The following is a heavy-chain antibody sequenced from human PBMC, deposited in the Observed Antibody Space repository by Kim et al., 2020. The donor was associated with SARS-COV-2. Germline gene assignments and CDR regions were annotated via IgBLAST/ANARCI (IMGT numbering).Heavy chain of an antibody. CDR3: ATHSWPYCGGDCPYGMDV. CDR1: GFTFSSYG. Sequence: GGSLRLSCAASGFTFSSYGMHWVRQAPGKGLEWVAVISYDGSNKYYADSVKGRFTISRDNSKNTLYLQMNSLRAEDTAVYYCATHSWPYCGGDCPYGMDVWGQGTTVTVSS. D-gene: IGHD2-21*02. CDR2: ISYDGSNK. J-gene: IGHJ6*02. V-gene: IGHV3-30*03.